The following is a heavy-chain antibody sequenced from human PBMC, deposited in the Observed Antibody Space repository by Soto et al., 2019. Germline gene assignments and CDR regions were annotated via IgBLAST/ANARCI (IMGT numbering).Heavy chain of an antibody. CDR3: TSRYCSSASCHT. Sequence: EVQLVESGGGLVQPGGSLKLSCVASGYTFSGSAFHWVRQASGKGLEWVGRIRGKANSYETAYAESVKGRFTISRDDSKNTAFLQMNSLKTEDTAVYYCTSRYCSSASCHTWGQGTPVTVSS. J-gene: IGHJ5*02. CDR2: IRGKANSYET. D-gene: IGHD2-2*01. V-gene: IGHV3-73*01. CDR1: GYTFSGSA.